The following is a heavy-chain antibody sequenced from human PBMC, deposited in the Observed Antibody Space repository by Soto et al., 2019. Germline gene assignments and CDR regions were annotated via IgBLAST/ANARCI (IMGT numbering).Heavy chain of an antibody. Sequence: PSETLSLTCTVSGGSLTSSYWSWIRRAPGKGLEWIAYIYDPGIRGYTPSTSYNPSLKSRVTMSVDSSKSQFSMKVGSVTAAYTAVYYSARGEEAFVYYGLDVWGQGSTVTVSS. V-gene: IGHV4-59*01. CDR1: GGSLTSSY. D-gene: IGHD3-10*01. CDR3: ARGEEAFVYYGLDV. CDR2: IYDPGIRGYTPST. J-gene: IGHJ6*02.